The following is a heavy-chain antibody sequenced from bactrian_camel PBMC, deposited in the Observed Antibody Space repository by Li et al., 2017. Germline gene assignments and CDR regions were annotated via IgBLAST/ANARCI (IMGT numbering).Heavy chain of an antibody. Sequence: VQLVESGGGSVRAGGSLRLTCVASEYTGSSNCLGWFRQAPGKEREGIAAIHDYGSSAVIADSVKGRFTISQANANYTVYLQMNDLKEEDSAMYYCAAGRTESIGLRWWRAPAFDHWGQG. D-gene: IGHD7*01. CDR3: AAGRTESIGLRWWRAPAFDH. J-gene: IGHJ5*01. V-gene: IGHV3S31*01. CDR1: EYTGSSNC. CDR2: IHDYGSSA.